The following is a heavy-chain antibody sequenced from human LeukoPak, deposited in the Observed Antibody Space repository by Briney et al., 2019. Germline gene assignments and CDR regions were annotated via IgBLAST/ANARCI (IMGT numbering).Heavy chain of an antibody. CDR3: ASSTTVTTSGIDY. CDR1: GFTFSSYA. D-gene: IGHD4-17*01. CDR2: ISGSGGST. V-gene: IGHV3-23*01. Sequence: QTGGSLRLSCAASGFTFSSYAMSWVRQAPGKGLEWVSAISGSGGSTYYADSVKGRFTISRDNSKNTLYLQMTSLRAEDTAVYYCASSTTVTTSGIDYWGQGTLVTVSS. J-gene: IGHJ4*02.